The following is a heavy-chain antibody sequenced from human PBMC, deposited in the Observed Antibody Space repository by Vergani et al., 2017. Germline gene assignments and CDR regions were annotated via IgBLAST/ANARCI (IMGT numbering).Heavy chain of an antibody. CDR3: ARAPYYGGNSPAFDY. J-gene: IGHJ4*02. V-gene: IGHV1-46*01. CDR2: INPSGGST. CDR1: GYTFTSYY. D-gene: IGHD4-23*01. Sequence: QVQLVQSGAEVKKPGSSVKVSCKASGYTFTSYYMHWVRQAPGQGLEWMGIINPSGGSTSYAQKFQGRVTMTRDTSTSTVYMELSSLRSEDTAVYYCARAPYYGGNSPAFDYWGQGTLVTVSS.